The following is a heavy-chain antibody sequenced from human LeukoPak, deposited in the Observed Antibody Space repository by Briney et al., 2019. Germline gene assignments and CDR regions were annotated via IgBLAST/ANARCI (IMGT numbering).Heavy chain of an antibody. Sequence: PGRSLRLSCAASGFTFSSFWMSWVRQAQGKGREWVANIKQDGSERYYVDSVKGRLTISRDKANNSLYLQMTSLRVEDTAVYYCERDGSAGLQRENVDYWGQGTMVTVSS. D-gene: IGHD5-24*01. CDR3: ERDGSAGLQRENVDY. CDR2: IKQDGSER. V-gene: IGHV3-7*01. CDR1: GFTFSSFW. J-gene: IGHJ4*02.